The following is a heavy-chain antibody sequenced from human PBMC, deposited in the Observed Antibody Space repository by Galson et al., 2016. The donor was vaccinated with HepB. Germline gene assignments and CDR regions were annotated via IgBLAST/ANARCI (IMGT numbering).Heavy chain of an antibody. V-gene: IGHV3-20*04. J-gene: IGHJ4*02. CDR3: ARGMSHYYGVSADY. D-gene: IGHD4-17*01. CDR1: GFTFDDYG. CDR2: INWNGGST. Sequence: SLRLSCAASGFTFDDYGLSWVRQAPGKGLEWVSGINWNGGSTGYADSVKGRFTISRDNAKNYLYLQMNSLRAEDTALYYCARGMSHYYGVSADYWGQGTLVTVSS.